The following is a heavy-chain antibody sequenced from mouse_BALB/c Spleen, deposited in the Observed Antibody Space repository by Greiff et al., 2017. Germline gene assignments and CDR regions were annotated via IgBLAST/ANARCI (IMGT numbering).Heavy chain of an antibody. Sequence: EVKLVESGGGLVKPGGSLKLSCAASGLTFSSYTMSWVRQTPEKRLEWVATISSGGSYTYYPDSVKGRFTISRDNAKNTLYLQMSSLKSEDTAMYYCTRDRYYVDYWGQGTTLTVSS. CDR2: ISSGGSYT. V-gene: IGHV5-6-4*01. CDR3: TRDRYYVDY. CDR1: GLTFSSYT. J-gene: IGHJ2*01.